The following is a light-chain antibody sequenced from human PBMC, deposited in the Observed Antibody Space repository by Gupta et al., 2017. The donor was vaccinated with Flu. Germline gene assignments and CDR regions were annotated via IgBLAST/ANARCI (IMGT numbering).Light chain of an antibody. J-gene: IGLJ1*01. CDR2: EVS. CDR1: SSDVGAYNY. CDR3: SSFTGINTLLYV. Sequence: QSALTQPASVSGSPGQSLTISRTGTSSDVGAYNYVSWYQQYSGKAPKIMIYEVSNRPSGGSNRFSGSKSGNTASLTISGLQAEDEATYYCSSFTGINTLLYVFGSGTKVIVL. V-gene: IGLV2-14*01.